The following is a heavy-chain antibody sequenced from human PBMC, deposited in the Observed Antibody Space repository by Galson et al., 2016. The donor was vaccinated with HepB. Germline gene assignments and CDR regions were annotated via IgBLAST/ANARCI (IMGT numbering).Heavy chain of an antibody. CDR2: TYFSGST. J-gene: IGHJ4*02. D-gene: IGHD2-8*01. Sequence: ETLSLTCAVYGAPFSGYYWSWIRQSPGKGLEWIGETYFSGSTTYNPSLKSRVTISADTSKSQFSLNITSVTAADTAIYYCAKETKGSLVYYFDDWSQGTLVTVSS. CDR1: GAPFSGYY. V-gene: IGHV4-34*01. CDR3: AKETKGSLVYYFDD.